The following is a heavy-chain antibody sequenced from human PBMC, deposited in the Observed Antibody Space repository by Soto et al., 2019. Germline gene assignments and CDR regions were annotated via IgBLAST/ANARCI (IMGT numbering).Heavy chain of an antibody. Sequence: SETLSLTCTVSGGSISSSSYYWGWIRQPPGKGLEWIGSIYYSGGTYYNPSLKIRVTISVDTSKNHFSLKLVSVTAADTAVYYCARQGSGIAALDYWGQGTLVTVSS. CDR3: ARQGSGIAALDY. J-gene: IGHJ4*02. V-gene: IGHV4-39*01. CDR1: GGSISSSSYY. CDR2: IYYSGGT. D-gene: IGHD6-6*01.